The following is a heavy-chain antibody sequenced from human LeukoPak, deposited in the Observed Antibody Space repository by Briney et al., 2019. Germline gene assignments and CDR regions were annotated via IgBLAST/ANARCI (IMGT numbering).Heavy chain of an antibody. CDR2: FDPEDGET. V-gene: IGHV1-24*01. CDR3: AGGSGSYRYYYYGMDV. CDR1: GYTLTELS. J-gene: IGHJ6*04. D-gene: IGHD3-10*01. Sequence: GASVKVSCKVSGYTLTELSMQWVRQAPGKGLEWMGGFDPEDGETIYAQKFQGRVTMTEDTSTDTAYMELSSLRSEDTAVYYCAGGSGSYRYYYYGMDVWGKGTTVTVSS.